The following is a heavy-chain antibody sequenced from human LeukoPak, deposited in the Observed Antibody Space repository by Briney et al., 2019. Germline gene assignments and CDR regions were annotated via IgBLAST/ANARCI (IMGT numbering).Heavy chain of an antibody. CDR1: GFTFSIYA. CDR2: ISNDRSKN. J-gene: IGHJ3*02. V-gene: IGHV3-30*04. Sequence: GGSLRLSCAASGFTFSIYAIHWVRQAPGKGLEWVAGISNDRSKNYYTDSVKGRFTISRDNSKNTLYLQMNSLRDEDTAVYYCARDPLVRAVIGCAFDIWGQGTVVTVSS. D-gene: IGHD3-10*01. CDR3: ARDPLVRAVIGCAFDI.